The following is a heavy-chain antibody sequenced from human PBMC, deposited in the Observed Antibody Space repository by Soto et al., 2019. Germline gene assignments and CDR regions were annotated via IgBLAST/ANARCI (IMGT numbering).Heavy chain of an antibody. CDR1: GYSFTSYW. Sequence: PGESLKIACKGSGYSFTSYWLGWVRQMPGKGLEWMGIIYPGDSDTRYSPSFQGQVTISADKSISTAYLQWSSLKASDTAMYYCARPYSSGWYGGGFDYWGQGTLVTVSS. J-gene: IGHJ4*02. V-gene: IGHV5-51*01. CDR2: IYPGDSDT. D-gene: IGHD6-19*01. CDR3: ARPYSSGWYGGGFDY.